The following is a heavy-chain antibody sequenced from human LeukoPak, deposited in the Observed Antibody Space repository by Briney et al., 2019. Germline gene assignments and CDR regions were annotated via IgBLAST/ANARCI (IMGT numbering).Heavy chain of an antibody. V-gene: IGHV4-59*01. Sequence: SETLSLTCTVSGGSISSYYWSWIRQPPGKGLGWIGYIYYSGSTNYNPSLKSRVTISVDTSKNQFSLKLSSVTAADTAVYYCARDLTFGGVIAPHDAFDIWGQGTMVTVSS. D-gene: IGHD3-16*02. CDR2: IYYSGST. CDR1: GGSISSYY. CDR3: ARDLTFGGVIAPHDAFDI. J-gene: IGHJ3*02.